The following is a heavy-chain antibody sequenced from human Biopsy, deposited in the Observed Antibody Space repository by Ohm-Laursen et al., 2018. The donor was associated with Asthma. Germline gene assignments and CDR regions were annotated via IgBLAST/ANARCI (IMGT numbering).Heavy chain of an antibody. J-gene: IGHJ6*02. Sequence: SETLSLTCSLSSGSGGYMRSGNYYWGWVRQPPGKGLEWIGSIYYSGTTYYTPSLESRSTVSAATSKNQFSLKLTSVTAADTAVYYCVRGSSSWHHGPFHYYYGLDVWGQGTTATVSS. V-gene: IGHV4-39*01. CDR3: VRGSSSWHHGPFHYYYGLDV. D-gene: IGHD6-13*01. CDR1: SGSGGYMRSGNYY. CDR2: IYYSGTT.